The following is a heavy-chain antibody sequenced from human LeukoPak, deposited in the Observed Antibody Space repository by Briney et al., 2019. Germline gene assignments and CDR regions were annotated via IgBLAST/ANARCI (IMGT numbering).Heavy chain of an antibody. CDR3: ARDSGITATTAFAFDV. Sequence: SETLSLTCTVSGDSISNYYWNWIRQPAGKGQEWIGRSSVSGSTNYNPSLKSRVTMSVDTSKKQFSLKLSSVTAADTAVYFCARDSGITATTAFAFDVWGQGTEVTVTS. CDR2: SSVSGST. J-gene: IGHJ3*01. CDR1: GDSISNYY. V-gene: IGHV4-4*07. D-gene: IGHD1-20*01.